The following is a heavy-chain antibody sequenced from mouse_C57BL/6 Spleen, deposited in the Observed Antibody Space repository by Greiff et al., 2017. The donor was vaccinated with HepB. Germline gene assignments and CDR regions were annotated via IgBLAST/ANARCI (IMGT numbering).Heavy chain of an antibody. D-gene: IGHD1-1*01. J-gene: IGHJ1*03. CDR1: GFTFSDYY. Sequence: EVMLVESEGGLVQPGSSMKLSCTASGFTFSDYYMAWVRQVPEKGLEWVANINYDGSSTYYLDSLKSRFIISRDNAKNILYLQMSSLKSEDTATYYCARDQGSSYGYFDVWGTGTTVTVSS. V-gene: IGHV5-16*01. CDR3: ARDQGSSYGYFDV. CDR2: INYDGSST.